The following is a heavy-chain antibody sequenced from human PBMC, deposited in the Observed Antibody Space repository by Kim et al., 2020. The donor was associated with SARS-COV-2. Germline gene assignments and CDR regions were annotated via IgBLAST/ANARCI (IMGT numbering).Heavy chain of an antibody. Sequence: GGSLRLSCAASGFTFSSDSMNWVRHVPGKGLEWVSYIGGTGYNKIFYADSGKGRFTISRDDATNSLHLQMSSLRVEDTAVYFCARGCEVGTDCFPGFFDYWGQGILVTVSS. V-gene: IGHV3-48*01. J-gene: IGHJ4*02. CDR2: IGGTGYNKI. CDR1: GFTFSSDS. D-gene: IGHD2-21*02. CDR3: ARGCEVGTDCFPGFFDY.